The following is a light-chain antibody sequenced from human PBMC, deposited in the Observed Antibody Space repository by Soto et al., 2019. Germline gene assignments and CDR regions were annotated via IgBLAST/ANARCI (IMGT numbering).Light chain of an antibody. V-gene: IGLV2-8*01. CDR3: SSYAGSNIL. CDR1: SSDVCGYNY. CDR2: EVS. Sequence: QSALTQPPSTSGSPGQSVTISCTGTSSDVCGYNYVSWYQQHPGKAPKLMIYEVSKRPSGVPDRFSGSKSGNTASLTVSGLQAEDEADYYCSSYAGSNILFVGGTKLTVL. J-gene: IGLJ2*01.